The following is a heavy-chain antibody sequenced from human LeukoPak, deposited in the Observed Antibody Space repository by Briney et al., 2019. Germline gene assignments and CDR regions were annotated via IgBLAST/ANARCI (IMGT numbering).Heavy chain of an antibody. V-gene: IGHV4-30-4*02. CDR3: ARLPLYYNGAGTFDN. CDR2: IYYSGSP. Sequence: SDTLSLTCTVSSNTKSSEDYYWIWIIQAPGKALERDGYIYYSGSPYYNPSLKSRVTISVDTSKNQFSLKLSSVTAADTAVYYCARLPLYYNGAGTFDNWGQGTLV. J-gene: IGHJ4*02. CDR1: SNTKSSEDYY. D-gene: IGHD3-10*01.